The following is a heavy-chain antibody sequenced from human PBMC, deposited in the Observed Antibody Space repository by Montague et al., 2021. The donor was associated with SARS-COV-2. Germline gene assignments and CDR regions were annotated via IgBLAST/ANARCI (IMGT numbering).Heavy chain of an antibody. Sequence: SETLSLICTVSGGSISSSSYYWDWIRQPPGKGLEWIGSIYYSGSTYYXXXLKSRVTISVDTSKNQFSLKLSSVTAADTAVYYCAREGGWLSRGSYYFDYWGQGTLVTVSS. V-gene: IGHV4-39*07. D-gene: IGHD3-22*01. CDR2: IYYSGST. J-gene: IGHJ4*02. CDR3: AREGGWLSRGSYYFDY. CDR1: GGSISSSSYY.